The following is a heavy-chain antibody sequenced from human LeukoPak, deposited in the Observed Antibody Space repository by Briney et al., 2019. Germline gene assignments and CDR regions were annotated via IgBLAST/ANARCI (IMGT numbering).Heavy chain of an antibody. Sequence: PSETLSLTCAVYGGSFSGYYWSWIRQPPGKGLEWIGYIYYSGSTYYNPSLKSRVTISVDTSKNQFSLKLSSVTAADTAVYYCARGAFEFYYGSGGRFDYWGQGTLVTVSS. CDR2: IYYSGST. V-gene: IGHV4-34*09. J-gene: IGHJ4*02. D-gene: IGHD3-10*01. CDR3: ARGAFEFYYGSGGRFDY. CDR1: GGSFSGYY.